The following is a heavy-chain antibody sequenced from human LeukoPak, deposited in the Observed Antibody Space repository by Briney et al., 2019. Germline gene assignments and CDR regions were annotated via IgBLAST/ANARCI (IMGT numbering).Heavy chain of an antibody. V-gene: IGHV3-23*01. CDR1: GFIFSSQA. J-gene: IGHJ4*02. CDR3: AKIQGYFDY. CDR2: ISGSAGST. Sequence: GGSLRLSCAASGFIFSSQAMSWVRQAPGKGLEWVSDISGSAGSTYYADSVKGRFTISRDNSKNTVYLQMNSLGANDTAVYYCAKIQGYFDYWGQGTLVTVSS.